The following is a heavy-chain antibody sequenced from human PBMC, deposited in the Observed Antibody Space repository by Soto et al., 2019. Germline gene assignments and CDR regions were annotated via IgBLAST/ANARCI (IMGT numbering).Heavy chain of an antibody. V-gene: IGHV1-69*13. CDR1: GGTFSSYA. J-gene: IGHJ6*02. CDR3: ARDLDTAMVPRLRYYYYYGMDV. Sequence: GASVKVSCKASGGTFSSYAISWVRQAPGQGLEWMGGIIPIFGTANYAQKFQGRVTITADESTSTAYMELSSLRSEDTAVYYCARDLDTAMVPRLRYYYYYGMDVWGQGTTVTVSS. CDR2: IIPIFGTA. D-gene: IGHD5-18*01.